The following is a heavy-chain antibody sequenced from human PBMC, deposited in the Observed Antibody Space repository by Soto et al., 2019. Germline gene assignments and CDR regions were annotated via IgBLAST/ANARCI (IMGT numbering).Heavy chain of an antibody. Sequence: QVQMVQSGAEVKKPWASVKVSCKASGYTFGSYAITWVRRAPGQGLEWMGWISGNNGNTNYAQKFQGRVTMTTDTATGTAFLELRSLRSDDTAVYYCARAVGSPPHGDFLGQGTLVTVAS. CDR2: ISGNNGNT. V-gene: IGHV1-18*04. CDR3: ARAVGSPPHGDF. CDR1: GYTFGSYA. J-gene: IGHJ4*02. D-gene: IGHD1-26*01.